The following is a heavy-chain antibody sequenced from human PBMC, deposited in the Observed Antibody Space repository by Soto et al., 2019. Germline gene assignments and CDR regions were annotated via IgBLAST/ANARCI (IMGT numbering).Heavy chain of an antibody. CDR1: GYTFTSYG. J-gene: IGHJ4*02. V-gene: IGHV1-18*01. Sequence: ASVKVSCKASGYTFTSYGISWVRQAPGQGLEWMGWISAYNGNTNYAQKLQGRVTMTTDTSTSTAYMELRSLRSDDTAVYYCAIETYYDILTGYFSGPGYWGQGTLVTVSS. D-gene: IGHD3-9*01. CDR2: ISAYNGNT. CDR3: AIETYYDILTGYFSGPGY.